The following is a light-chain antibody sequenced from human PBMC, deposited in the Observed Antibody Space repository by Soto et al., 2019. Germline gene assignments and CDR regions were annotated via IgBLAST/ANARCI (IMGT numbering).Light chain of an antibody. J-gene: IGLJ1*01. CDR2: DVT. CDR3: CSYAGSYTHV. Sequence: QSALTQPRSVSGSPGQSVTISCTGTSSDVGGYNYVSWYQQYPGKAPKLMVSDVTKRPSGVPDRFSGSKSGNTASLTISVLLAEDEADYYCCSYAGSYTHVFGTGTKLTVL. V-gene: IGLV2-11*01. CDR1: SSDVGGYNY.